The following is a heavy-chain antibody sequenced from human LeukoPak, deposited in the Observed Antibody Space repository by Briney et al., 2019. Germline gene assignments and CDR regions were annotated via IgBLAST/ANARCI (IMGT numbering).Heavy chain of an antibody. J-gene: IGHJ5*02. Sequence: ASVKVSCKASGYTFTSYYMHWVRQAPGQGLEWMGIINPSGGSTSYAQKFQGRVTMTRDTSISTAYMELSRLRSDDTAVYYCAREPRLSRYLDPWGQGTLVTVSS. CDR2: INPSGGST. CDR3: AREPRLSRYLDP. CDR1: GYTFTSYY. D-gene: IGHD3-9*01. V-gene: IGHV1-46*01.